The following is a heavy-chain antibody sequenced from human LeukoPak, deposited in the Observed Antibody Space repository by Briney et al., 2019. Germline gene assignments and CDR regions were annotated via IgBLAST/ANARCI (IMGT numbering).Heavy chain of an antibody. CDR3: ARLSSIAAAGAKLDY. CDR1: GGSISSGGYY. Sequence: SQTLSLTCTVSGGSISSGGYYWSWIRQHPGKGLEWIGYIYYSGSTYYNPSLKSRVTISVDTSKNQFSLKLSSVTAADTAVYYCARLSSIAAAGAKLDYWGQGNLVTVSS. J-gene: IGHJ4*02. D-gene: IGHD6-13*01. CDR2: IYYSGST. V-gene: IGHV4-31*03.